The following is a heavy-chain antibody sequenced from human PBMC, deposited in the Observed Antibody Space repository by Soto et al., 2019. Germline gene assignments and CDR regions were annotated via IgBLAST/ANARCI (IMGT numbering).Heavy chain of an antibody. CDR1: GGSISSGGYY. V-gene: IGHV4-31*03. D-gene: IGHD2-15*01. CDR2: IYYSGST. Sequence: KTSETLSLTCTVSGGSISSGGYYLICIRQHPGKGLEWIGYIYYSGSTYYNPSLKSRVTISVDTSKNQFSLKLSSVTAADTAVYYCARGSGVVVVAATGGFNWFDPWGQGTLVTVSS. CDR3: ARGSGVVVVAATGGFNWFDP. J-gene: IGHJ5*02.